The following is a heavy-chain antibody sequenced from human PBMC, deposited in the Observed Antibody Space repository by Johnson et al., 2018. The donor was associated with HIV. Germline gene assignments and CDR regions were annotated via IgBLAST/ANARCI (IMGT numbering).Heavy chain of an antibody. D-gene: IGHD3-3*01. CDR2: ISYDGSNK. J-gene: IGHJ3*02. Sequence: QMQLVESGGGVVQPGRSLRLSCAASGFTFSTYAMHWVRQAPGKGLEWVAVISYDGSNKYYADSVKGRFTVSRDKSKNTLYLQMNSLRAEDTAVYYCAKSVRYNFWSGYQGDDAFDIWGQGTMVTVSS. V-gene: IGHV3-30*04. CDR1: GFTFSTYA. CDR3: AKSVRYNFWSGYQGDDAFDI.